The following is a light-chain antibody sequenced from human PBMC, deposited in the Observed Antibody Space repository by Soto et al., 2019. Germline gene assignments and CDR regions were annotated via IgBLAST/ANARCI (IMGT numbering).Light chain of an antibody. CDR1: QNIHNH. CDR2: DAI. J-gene: IGKJ5*01. V-gene: IGKV3-11*01. CDR3: QQRHMWPIT. Sequence: EKLMSQSPATLSVSPGERVTLSCRASQNIHNHMSWFLQKPGQTPRLLIYDAIIRAADVPARFSGSGSGTEFTLTISSLEPEDSAVYYCQQRHMWPITFGQGTRLEIK.